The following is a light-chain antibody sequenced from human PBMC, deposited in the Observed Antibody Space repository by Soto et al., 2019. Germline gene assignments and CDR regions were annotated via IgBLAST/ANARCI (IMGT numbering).Light chain of an antibody. V-gene: IGLV2-23*02. CDR3: CSYAGSSFYV. CDR1: SSDVGSYNL. CDR2: EVS. Sequence: QSVLTQPASVSGSPGQSITISCTGTSSDVGSYNLVSWYQQHPGKAPKLMIYEVSKRPSGVSNRFSGTKSGNTASLTISWLQVEDEADYYCCSYAGSSFYVFGTGTKVTVL. J-gene: IGLJ1*01.